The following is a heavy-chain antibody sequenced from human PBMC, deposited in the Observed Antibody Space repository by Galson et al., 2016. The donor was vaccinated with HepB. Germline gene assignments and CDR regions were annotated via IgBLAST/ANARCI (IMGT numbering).Heavy chain of an antibody. V-gene: IGHV5-10-1*01. Sequence: QSGAEVKKPGESLRISCKGSGYTFTNYWIHWVRQMPGKGLEWMGKIDPGNANTNYSPSFQGHVTISVDKSISTAYLQWSSLKASDTAMYYCARPYYDHAGSYRDWGQGTLVTVSS. J-gene: IGHJ4*02. CDR3: ARPYYDHAGSYRD. CDR1: GYTFTNYW. D-gene: IGHD3-10*01. CDR2: IDPGNANT.